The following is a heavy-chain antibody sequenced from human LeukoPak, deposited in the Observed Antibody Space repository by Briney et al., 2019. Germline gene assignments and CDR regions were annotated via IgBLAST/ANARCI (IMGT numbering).Heavy chain of an antibody. CDR3: ASLQYQLRDFDY. D-gene: IGHD2-2*01. CDR1: GFTFSSYW. Sequence: GGSLRLSCVASGFTFSSYWMSWACQAPGKGLEWVATIKHDGSEKYYVDSVKGRFTISRDNAKNSLYLQMNSLRAEDTAVYYCASLQYQLRDFDYWGQGTLVTVSS. CDR2: IKHDGSEK. V-gene: IGHV3-7*01. J-gene: IGHJ4*02.